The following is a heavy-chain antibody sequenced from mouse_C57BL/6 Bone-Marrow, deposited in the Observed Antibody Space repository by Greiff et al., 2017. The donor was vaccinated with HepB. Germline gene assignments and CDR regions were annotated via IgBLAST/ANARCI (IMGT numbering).Heavy chain of an antibody. Sequence: EVMLVESGGGLVQPGGSLSLSCAASGFTFTDYYMSWVRQPPGKALEWVGFIRNKANGYTTEYSASVKGRFTISRDNYQSILYLQMNAMRAEDSATYYCESTSYCSYFWGRGNTLTVSS. CDR3: ESTSYCSYF. CDR1: GFTFTDYY. J-gene: IGHJ2*01. V-gene: IGHV7-3*01. D-gene: IGHD6-2*01. CDR2: IRNKANGYTT.